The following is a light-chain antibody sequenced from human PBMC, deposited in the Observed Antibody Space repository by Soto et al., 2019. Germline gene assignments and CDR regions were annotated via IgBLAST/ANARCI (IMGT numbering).Light chain of an antibody. Sequence: QCALTQPPSASGSPGQSVTISCTGTSSDVGDYNYVSWYQQHPGKAPKLMIYEVNKRPSGVPDRFSGSKSGNTASLTVSGLQAEDEADYYCSSYAGYSNLVFGGGTKLTVL. V-gene: IGLV2-8*01. J-gene: IGLJ2*01. CDR3: SSYAGYSNLV. CDR2: EVN. CDR1: SSDVGDYNY.